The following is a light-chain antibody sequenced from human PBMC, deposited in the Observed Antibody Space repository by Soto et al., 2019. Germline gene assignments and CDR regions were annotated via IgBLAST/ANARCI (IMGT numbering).Light chain of an antibody. CDR3: QQRSNWWT. Sequence: EIVLTQSPATLSLSPGERATLSCRASQSVSSYLAGYQQKPAQAPRLLLYDASNRATGIPARFSGSGSGTDFTLTISSLEPEDFSVYYCQQRSNWWTFGQGTKLEIK. CDR1: QSVSSY. CDR2: DAS. V-gene: IGKV3-11*01. J-gene: IGKJ1*01.